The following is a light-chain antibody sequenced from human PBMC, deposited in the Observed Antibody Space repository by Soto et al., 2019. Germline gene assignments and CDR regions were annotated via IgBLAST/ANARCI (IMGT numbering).Light chain of an antibody. Sequence: IPMTQSPSSLSAAVGDRVTITCRASQGIRNDLGWYQQKPGKAPKRLIYAASSLQSGVPSRFSDSGYSTKLTHTISSLPPEDFATYYCLQHNSYPNTFGQGTRPEIK. CDR2: AAS. CDR3: LQHNSYPNT. CDR1: QGIRND. J-gene: IGKJ5*01. V-gene: IGKV1-17*01.